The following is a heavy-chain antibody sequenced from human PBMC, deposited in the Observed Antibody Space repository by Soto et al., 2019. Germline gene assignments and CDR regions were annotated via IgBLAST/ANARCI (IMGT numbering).Heavy chain of an antibody. Sequence: GGSLRLSCAASGFTFSSYGMHWVRQAPGKGLEWVAVIWYDGSNKYYADSVKGRFTISRDNSKNTLYLQMNSLRAEDTAVYYWARDRGGNGNDAYYYYGMDVWGQGTTVTAP. CDR1: GFTFSSYG. V-gene: IGHV3-33*01. CDR3: ARDRGGNGNDAYYYYGMDV. D-gene: IGHD1-1*01. J-gene: IGHJ6*02. CDR2: IWYDGSNK.